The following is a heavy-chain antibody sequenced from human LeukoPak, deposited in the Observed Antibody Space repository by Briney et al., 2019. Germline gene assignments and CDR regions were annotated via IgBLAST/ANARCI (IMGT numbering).Heavy chain of an antibody. Sequence: ASVKVSCKASGYTFTGYYMHWVRQAPGQGLEWMGWINPNSGGTNYAQKFQGRVTMTRDTSISTAYMELSRLRSDDTAVYYCARGPIRGGYNWFDPWGQGTLVTVSS. CDR1: GYTFTGYY. CDR3: ARGPIRGGYNWFDP. V-gene: IGHV1-2*02. D-gene: IGHD2-15*01. J-gene: IGHJ5*02. CDR2: INPNSGGT.